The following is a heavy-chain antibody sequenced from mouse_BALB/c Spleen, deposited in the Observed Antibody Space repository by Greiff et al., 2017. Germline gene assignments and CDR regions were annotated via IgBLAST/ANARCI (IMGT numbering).Heavy chain of an antibody. CDR1: GYAFTNYL. V-gene: IGHV1-54*01. J-gene: IGHJ4*01. CDR2: INPGSGGT. Sequence: QVQLQQSGAELVRPGTSVKVSCKASGYAFTNYLIEWVKQRPGQGLEWIGVINPGSGGTNYNEKFKGKATLTADKSSSTAYMQLSSLTSDDSAVYFCARACDDDYAMDYWGQGTSVTVSA. CDR3: ARACDDDYAMDY. D-gene: IGHD2-12*01.